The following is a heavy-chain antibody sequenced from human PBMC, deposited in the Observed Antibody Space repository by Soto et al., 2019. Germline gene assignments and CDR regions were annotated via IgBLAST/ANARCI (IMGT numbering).Heavy chain of an antibody. CDR1: GDTISTGGYT. J-gene: IGHJ4*02. CDR3: ARSPHDYGDY. Sequence: SETLSLTCDVSGDTISTGGYTWAWIRQPPGKALEWIGHTYHSGNPYYNPSLKSRVIISLDTSKNQFSLRLSSVTAADTAVYYCARSPHDYGDYWGQGILVTVSS. CDR2: TYHSGNP. V-gene: IGHV4-30-2*01.